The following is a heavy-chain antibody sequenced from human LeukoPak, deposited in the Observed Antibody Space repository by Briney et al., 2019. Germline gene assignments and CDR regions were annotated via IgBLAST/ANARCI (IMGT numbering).Heavy chain of an antibody. CDR2: ISTSSSVI. CDR1: GFTFSSYS. Sequence: GGSLRLSCAASGFTFSSYSMNWVRQAPGRGLEWISCISTSSSVIYYADSVRGRFTISRDNAKNSLYQQMNSLRAEDTAVYYCARDQGSGWPTDNDYWGQGTLVTVSS. D-gene: IGHD6-19*01. V-gene: IGHV3-48*01. CDR3: ARDQGSGWPTDNDY. J-gene: IGHJ4*02.